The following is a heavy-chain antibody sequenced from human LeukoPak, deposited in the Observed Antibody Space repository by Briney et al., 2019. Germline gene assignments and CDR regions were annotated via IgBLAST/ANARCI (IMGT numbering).Heavy chain of an antibody. CDR3: ARDHSYYDSGSYSNVDY. Sequence: ASVKVSCKASGYTFTSYGISWVRQAPGQGLEWMGWISAYNGNTNYAQKFQGRVTMTRDTSSGTAYMELSRLRSDDTAVYYCARDHSYYDSGSYSNVDYWGQGTLVTVSS. J-gene: IGHJ4*02. CDR1: GYTFTSYG. CDR2: ISAYNGNT. V-gene: IGHV1-18*01. D-gene: IGHD3-10*01.